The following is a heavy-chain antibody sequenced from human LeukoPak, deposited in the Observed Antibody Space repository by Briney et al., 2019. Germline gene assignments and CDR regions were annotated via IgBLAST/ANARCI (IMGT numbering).Heavy chain of an antibody. CDR1: GFTFSSYS. Sequence: PGGSLRLSCAASGFTFSSYSMNWVRQAPGKGLEWVSSVSSSSSYIYYADSVKGRFTISRDNAKNSLYLQMNSLRAEDTALYYCAKDISPGSRNLYYFDYWGQGTLVTVSS. D-gene: IGHD6-13*01. J-gene: IGHJ4*02. CDR2: VSSSSSYI. V-gene: IGHV3-21*04. CDR3: AKDISPGSRNLYYFDY.